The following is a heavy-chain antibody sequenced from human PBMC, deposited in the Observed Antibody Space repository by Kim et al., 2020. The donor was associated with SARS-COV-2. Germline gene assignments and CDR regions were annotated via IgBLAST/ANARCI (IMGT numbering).Heavy chain of an antibody. CDR2: IDPSDSYT. Sequence: GESLKISCKGSGYSFTSYWISWVRQMPGKGLEWMGRIDPSDSYTNYSPSFQGHVTISADKSISTAYLQWSSLKASDTAMYYCARSYYWKYSSSWRYYYYGMDVWGQGTTVTVSS. CDR3: ARSYYWKYSSSWRYYYYGMDV. J-gene: IGHJ6*02. V-gene: IGHV5-10-1*01. D-gene: IGHD6-13*01. CDR1: GYSFTSYW.